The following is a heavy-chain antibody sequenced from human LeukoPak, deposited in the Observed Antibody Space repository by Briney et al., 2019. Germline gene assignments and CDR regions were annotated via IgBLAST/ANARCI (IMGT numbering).Heavy chain of an antibody. CDR3: ARHRAEYYYGMDV. CDR2: IYSGGST. CDR1: GFTVSSNY. D-gene: IGHD6-25*01. Sequence: GGSLRLSCAASGFTVSSNYMSWVRQAPGKGLEWVSVIYSGGSTYYADSVKGRFTISRDNSKNTLYLQMNSLRAEDTAVYYCARHRAEYYYGMDVWGQGITVTVSS. V-gene: IGHV3-53*01. J-gene: IGHJ6*02.